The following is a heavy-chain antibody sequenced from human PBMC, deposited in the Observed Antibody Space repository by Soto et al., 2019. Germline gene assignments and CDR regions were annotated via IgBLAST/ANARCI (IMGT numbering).Heavy chain of an antibody. J-gene: IGHJ3*02. V-gene: IGHV5-51*01. Sequence: GESLKISCKGSGYRFTNYWIGWVRQMPGKGLEWMGIIYPGDSDTRYSPSFQGQVTISADKSISTAYLQWSSLKASDTAMYYCATWRIQLWSDAFDIWGQGTMVTVSS. D-gene: IGHD5-18*01. CDR2: IYPGDSDT. CDR1: GYRFTNYW. CDR3: ATWRIQLWSDAFDI.